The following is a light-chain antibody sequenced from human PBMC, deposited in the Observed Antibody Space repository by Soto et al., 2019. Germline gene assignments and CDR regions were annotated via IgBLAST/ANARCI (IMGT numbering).Light chain of an antibody. J-gene: IGKJ4*01. CDR3: QQLNSNPLI. CDR2: DAS. V-gene: IGKV1-9*01. Sequence: IQLTQSPSSLSASVGDRVTISCRASQDISTYLAWYQQKPGKAPKLLIFDASTLQSGVPSRFSGTGSETDFTLTISSLQPEDFASYYCQQLNSNPLIFGGGTKVEIK. CDR1: QDISTY.